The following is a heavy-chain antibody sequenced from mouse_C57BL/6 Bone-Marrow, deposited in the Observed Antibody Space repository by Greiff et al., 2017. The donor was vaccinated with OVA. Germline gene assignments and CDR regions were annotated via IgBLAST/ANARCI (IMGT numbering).Heavy chain of an antibody. J-gene: IGHJ3*01. CDR3: ARHVYYCGSSGFAY. CDR2: ISNGGGST. D-gene: IGHD1-1*01. V-gene: IGHV5-12*01. CDR1: GFTFSDYY. Sequence: EVQLVESGGGLVQPGGSLKLSCAASGFTFSDYYMYWVRQTPGKRLEWVAYISNGGGSTYYTDTVKGRFTISRDNAKNTLYLQMSRLKSEDTAMDDCARHVYYCGSSGFAYWGQGTLVTVSA.